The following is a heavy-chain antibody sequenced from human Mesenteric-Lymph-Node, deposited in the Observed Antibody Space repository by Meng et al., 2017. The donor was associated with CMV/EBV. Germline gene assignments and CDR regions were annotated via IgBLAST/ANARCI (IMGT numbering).Heavy chain of an antibody. CDR2: MNPNSGNT. CDR3: AREGGIAAALLDY. Sequence: ASVKVSCKASGYTFTSYDINWVRQATGQGLEWMGWMNPNSGNTGYAQKFQGRVIITRNTSISTAYMELSSLRSEDTAVYYCAREGGIAAALLDYWGQGTLVTVSS. CDR1: GYTFTSYD. V-gene: IGHV1-8*03. D-gene: IGHD6-13*01. J-gene: IGHJ4*02.